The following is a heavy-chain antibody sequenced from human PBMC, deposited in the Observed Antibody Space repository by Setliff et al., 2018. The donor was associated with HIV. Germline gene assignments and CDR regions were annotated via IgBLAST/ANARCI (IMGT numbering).Heavy chain of an antibody. CDR1: GYTFKTYG. Sequence: ASVKVSCKASGYTFKTYGMHWVRQAPGQSLEWMAWINVGKGNTKYSQNFQGRLTVTGDTSASTVDMELSSLTHEDTAVYYCARDFSGTYYGDIDYWGQGTLVTV. V-gene: IGHV1-3*01. J-gene: IGHJ4*02. D-gene: IGHD1-26*01. CDR3: ARDFSGTYYGDIDY. CDR2: INVGKGNT.